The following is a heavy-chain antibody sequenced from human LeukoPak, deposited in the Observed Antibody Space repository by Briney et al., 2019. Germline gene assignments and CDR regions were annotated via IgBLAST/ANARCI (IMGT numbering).Heavy chain of an antibody. D-gene: IGHD1-7*01. Sequence: EASVKVSCKASGGTFSSYAISWVRQAPGQGLEWMGGIIPIFGTANYAQKFQGRVTITTDESTSTAYMELSSLRSEDTAVYYCARDPSYNWNYGSYFDYWGQGTLVTVSS. CDR1: GGTFSSYA. J-gene: IGHJ4*02. CDR2: IIPIFGTA. CDR3: ARDPSYNWNYGSYFDY. V-gene: IGHV1-69*05.